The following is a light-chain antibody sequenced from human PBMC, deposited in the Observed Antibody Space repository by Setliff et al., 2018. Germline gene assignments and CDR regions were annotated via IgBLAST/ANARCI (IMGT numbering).Light chain of an antibody. V-gene: IGLV3-21*03. J-gene: IGLJ1*01. Sequence: SYALTQPPSVSVAPGRTARIPCGGANIGAKSVHWYQHRAGQAPVLVVYDDTDRPSGIPERFSGSNSGNTATLTISRVEAGDEADYYCQVWNSETYPDVFGSGTKVTVL. CDR1: NIGAKS. CDR2: DDT. CDR3: QVWNSETYPDV.